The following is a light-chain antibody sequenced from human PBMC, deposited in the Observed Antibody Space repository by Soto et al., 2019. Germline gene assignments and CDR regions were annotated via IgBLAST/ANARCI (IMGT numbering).Light chain of an antibody. V-gene: IGKV1-8*01. CDR2: TAS. Sequence: AIRMTQSLSPFAACTGDRVTITCRASQGISSDLAWYQVKPGKAPRLLIYTASHLESGDPSGFSGSGSGTDFTLTIRSLQSEYFAVSYCQQSFSYPLTFGGGTKVEIK. J-gene: IGKJ4*01. CDR3: QQSFSYPLT. CDR1: QGISSD.